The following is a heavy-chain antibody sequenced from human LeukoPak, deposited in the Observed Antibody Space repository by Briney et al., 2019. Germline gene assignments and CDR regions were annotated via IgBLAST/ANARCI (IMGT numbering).Heavy chain of an antibody. D-gene: IGHD3-22*01. CDR3: TTGTPYDSGAYYSVY. J-gene: IGHJ4*02. CDR1: GFPFSSYW. V-gene: IGHV3-15*01. CDR2: IKSKTDGGTT. Sequence: PGGSLRLSCAASGFPFSSYWMAWVRQAPGKGLEWVGRIKSKTDGGTTDYAAPVKGRFTISRDDSKNTLYLQMNSLKTEDTAVYYCTTGTPYDSGAYYSVYWGQGTLVTVSS.